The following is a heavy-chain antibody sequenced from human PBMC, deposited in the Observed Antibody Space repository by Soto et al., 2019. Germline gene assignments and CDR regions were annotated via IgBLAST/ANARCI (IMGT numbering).Heavy chain of an antibody. Sequence: PGGSLRLSCAASGFTFSSYSMNWVRQAPGKGLEWVSYISSSSSTIYYADSVKGRFTISRDNAKNSLYLQMNSLRDEDTAVYYSANHFWSGYYGMDVWGQGTTVTVSS. V-gene: IGHV3-48*02. CDR1: GFTFSSYS. CDR2: ISSSSSTI. D-gene: IGHD3-3*02. CDR3: ANHFWSGYYGMDV. J-gene: IGHJ6*02.